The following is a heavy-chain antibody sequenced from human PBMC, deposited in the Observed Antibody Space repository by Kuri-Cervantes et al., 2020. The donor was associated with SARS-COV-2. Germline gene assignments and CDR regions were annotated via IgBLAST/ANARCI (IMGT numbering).Heavy chain of an antibody. CDR3: ARVGYQLLLGIDY. D-gene: IGHD2-2*01. V-gene: IGHV4-31*03. Sequence: SETLSLTCTVSGGAISSGGYYWSWIRQHPGKGLEWIGYIYYTGNTYYNPSLKSRVTISADTSKNQFSLRLRFVTAADTAVYYCARVGYQLLLGIDYWGQGTLVTVSS. CDR2: IYYTGNT. J-gene: IGHJ4*02. CDR1: GGAISSGGYY.